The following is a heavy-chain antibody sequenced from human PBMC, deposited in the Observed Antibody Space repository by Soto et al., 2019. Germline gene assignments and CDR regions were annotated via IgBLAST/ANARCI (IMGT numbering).Heavy chain of an antibody. Sequence: ASVKVSCKASGGTFSSYAISWVRQAPGQGLEWMGGIIPIFGTANYAQKFQGRVTITADESTSTAYMELSSLRSEDTAVYYCARXHYDSSGYQAYYYGMDVWGQGTTVTVSS. V-gene: IGHV1-69*13. D-gene: IGHD3-22*01. J-gene: IGHJ6*02. CDR3: ARXHYDSSGYQAYYYGMDV. CDR2: IIPIFGTA. CDR1: GGTFSSYA.